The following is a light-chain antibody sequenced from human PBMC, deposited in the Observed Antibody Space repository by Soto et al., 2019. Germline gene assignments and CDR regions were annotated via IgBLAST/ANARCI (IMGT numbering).Light chain of an antibody. CDR3: QQHNSFTWT. CDR2: KAS. J-gene: IGKJ1*01. CDR1: QSISNW. Sequence: DIQMTQSPSTLSASVGDRVTITCRASQSISNWLAWYQQKPGKAPKLLIYKASSLESGVPSRFSGSGSGTEFTLTISSLQSDDFATYYCQQHNSFTWTFGQGTKVEIK. V-gene: IGKV1-5*03.